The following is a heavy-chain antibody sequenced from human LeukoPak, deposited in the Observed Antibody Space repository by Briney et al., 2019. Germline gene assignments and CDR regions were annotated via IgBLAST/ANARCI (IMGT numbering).Heavy chain of an antibody. CDR3: ARDTTYYYDSSGYYYSDY. CDR2: IIPILGIA. CDR1: GGTFSSYA. V-gene: IGHV1-69*04. D-gene: IGHD3-22*01. Sequence: ASVKVSCKASGGTFSSYAISWVRQAPGQGLEWMGRIIPILGIANYAQKFQGRVTITADKSTSTAYMELSSLRSEDTAVYYCARDTTYYYDSSGYYYSDYWGQGTLVTVSS. J-gene: IGHJ4*02.